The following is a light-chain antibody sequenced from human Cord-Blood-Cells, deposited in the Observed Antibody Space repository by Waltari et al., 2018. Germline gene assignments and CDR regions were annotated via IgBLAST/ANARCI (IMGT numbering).Light chain of an antibody. CDR1: KLWEQY. Sequence: SYELTQPPSVSVSPGQTASITCPGAKLWEQYACWYQQKPGQSPVLVIYQDSKRPSGIPERFSGSNSGNTATLTISGTQAMDEADYYCQAWDSSTAVFGGGTKLTVL. CDR2: QDS. V-gene: IGLV3-1*01. CDR3: QAWDSSTAV. J-gene: IGLJ2*01.